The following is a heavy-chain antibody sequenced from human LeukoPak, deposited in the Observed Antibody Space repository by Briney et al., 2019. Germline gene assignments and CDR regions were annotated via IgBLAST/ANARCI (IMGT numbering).Heavy chain of an antibody. CDR1: GFSISSGYY. D-gene: IGHD4-23*01. J-gene: IGHJ4*02. V-gene: IGHV4-38-2*01. Sequence: SETLSLTCGVSGFSISSGYYWGWIRQPPGKGLEWIGTIYHSGRTYYNPSLKSRVTISVDTSKNQFSLKLSSVTAADTAIYYCARVAPSTVVTPFQWGQGTLVTVSS. CDR2: IYHSGRT. CDR3: ARVAPSTVVTPFQ.